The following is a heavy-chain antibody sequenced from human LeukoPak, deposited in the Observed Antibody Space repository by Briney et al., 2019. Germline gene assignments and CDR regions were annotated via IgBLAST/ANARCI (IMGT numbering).Heavy chain of an antibody. J-gene: IGHJ4*02. Sequence: AETLSLTCAVSGGSISTYYWSWIRQPPGKGLEWIGYIYTSGSTDYNPSLKRRVTISLDTSNNQFSLNLNSVTDADTAVYYCARSRGRKVTPFDYWGQGILVTVSS. CDR1: GGSISTYY. V-gene: IGHV4-4*09. CDR2: IYTSGST. D-gene: IGHD3-10*01. CDR3: ARSRGRKVTPFDY.